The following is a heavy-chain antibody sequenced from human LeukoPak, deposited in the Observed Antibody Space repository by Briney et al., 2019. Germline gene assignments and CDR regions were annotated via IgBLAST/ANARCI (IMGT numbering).Heavy chain of an antibody. CDR2: INSDGSST. D-gene: IGHD5-12*01. J-gene: IGHJ5*02. Sequence: PGGSLRLSCAASGFTFSSYWMHWVLQAPGKGLVWVSRINSDGSSTSYADSVKGRFTISRDNAKNTLYLQMNSLRAEDTAVYYCAGDTFSGYAPYFDPWGQGTLVTVSS. CDR3: AGDTFSGYAPYFDP. V-gene: IGHV3-74*01. CDR1: GFTFSSYW.